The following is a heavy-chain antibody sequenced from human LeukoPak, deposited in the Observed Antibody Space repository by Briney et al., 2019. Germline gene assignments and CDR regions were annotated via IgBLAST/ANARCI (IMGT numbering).Heavy chain of an antibody. CDR1: GYFISSGYY. Sequence: SETLSLTCTVSGYFISSGYYWGWIRQPPGNGLEWIGSIYHSGTTYYNPSLRSRVTISVDTSKNQYSQKLSSVTAADTAVYYCARDQTYTDVWGKGTTVTVSS. CDR3: ARDQTYTDV. J-gene: IGHJ6*03. CDR2: IYHSGTT. V-gene: IGHV4-38-2*02.